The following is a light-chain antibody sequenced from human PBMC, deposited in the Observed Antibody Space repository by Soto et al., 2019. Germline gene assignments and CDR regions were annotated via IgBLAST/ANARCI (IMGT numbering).Light chain of an antibody. CDR2: WAS. CDR3: QQYDQWPIT. CDR1: QPVSDK. J-gene: IGKJ5*01. Sequence: EVVMTQSPANLSLSPGAGATLSCWASQPVSDKLAWYQQKPGQAPRLLIYWASARALVSPARFSGSGAGTEFSFTGTSLQSEDFAVYYCQQYDQWPITFGQGTRLEIK. V-gene: IGKV3-15*01.